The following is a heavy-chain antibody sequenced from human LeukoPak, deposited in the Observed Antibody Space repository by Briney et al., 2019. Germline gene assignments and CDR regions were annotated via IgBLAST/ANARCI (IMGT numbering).Heavy chain of an antibody. CDR2: ISWNSGSI. CDR1: GFTFDDYA. CDR3: AKDTGGRGYSYGSFDY. D-gene: IGHD5-18*01. J-gene: IGHJ4*02. Sequence: GRSLRLSCAASGFTFDDYAMHWVRQAPGKGLERVSGISWNSGSIGYADSVKGRFTISRDNAKNSLYLQMNSLRAEDTALYYCAKDTGGRGYSYGSFDYWGQGTLVTVSS. V-gene: IGHV3-9*01.